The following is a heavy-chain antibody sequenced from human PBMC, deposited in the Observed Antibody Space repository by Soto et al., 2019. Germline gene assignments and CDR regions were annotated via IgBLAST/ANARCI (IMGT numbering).Heavy chain of an antibody. CDR2: ISAYNGNT. CDR3: ARYKTTVTTFYYFDY. D-gene: IGHD4-17*01. V-gene: IGHV1-18*01. CDR1: GYTFTSYG. J-gene: IGHJ4*02. Sequence: QVQLVQSGAEVKKPGASVKVSCKASGYTFTSYGISWVRQAPGQGLEWMGWISAYNGNTNYAQKLQGRVTMTTDTSTSTADMELRSLRSDDTAVYYCARYKTTVTTFYYFDYWGQGTLVTVSS.